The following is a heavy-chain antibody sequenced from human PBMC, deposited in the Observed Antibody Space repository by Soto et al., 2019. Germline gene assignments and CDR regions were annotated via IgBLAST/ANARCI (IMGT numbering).Heavy chain of an antibody. Sequence: ASVKVSCKASGYTFTSYGISWVRQAPGQGLEWMGWISAYNGNTNYAQKLQGRVTMTTDTSTSTAYMELRSLRSDDTAVYYCASGRYSSSHGGEYYGMDVWGQGTTVTVSS. V-gene: IGHV1-18*01. CDR1: GYTFTSYG. CDR2: ISAYNGNT. D-gene: IGHD6-13*01. CDR3: ASGRYSSSHGGEYYGMDV. J-gene: IGHJ6*02.